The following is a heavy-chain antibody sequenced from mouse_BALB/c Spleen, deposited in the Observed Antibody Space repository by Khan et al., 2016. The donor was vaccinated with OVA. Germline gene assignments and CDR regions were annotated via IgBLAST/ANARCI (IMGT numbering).Heavy chain of an antibody. Sequence: EVQLVESGGDVVKPGGSLKLSCAASGFTFSTYGMSWVRQTPDKRLEWVATVSTGGHYTYYPDTVKGRLTISRDNAKNTLYLKMSSLKSEDTAIFYCARLAYYYDSEGFAYWGQGTLVTVSA. D-gene: IGHD1-1*01. CDR1: GFTFSTYG. V-gene: IGHV5-6*01. CDR2: VSTGGHYT. J-gene: IGHJ3*01. CDR3: ARLAYYYDSEGFAY.